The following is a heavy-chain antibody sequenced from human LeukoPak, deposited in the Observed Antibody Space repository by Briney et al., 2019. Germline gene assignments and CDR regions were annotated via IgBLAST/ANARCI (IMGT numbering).Heavy chain of an antibody. V-gene: IGHV1-2*02. Sequence: ASVKVSCKASGYTFTGYYMHWVRQAPGQGLEWMGWINPNSGGTNYAQKFQGRVTMTRDTSISTAYMELSRLRSDDTAVYYCARDSAAGTKAYYYYMDVWGKGTTVTVSS. J-gene: IGHJ6*03. CDR2: INPNSGGT. D-gene: IGHD6-13*01. CDR3: ARDSAAGTKAYYYYMDV. CDR1: GYTFTGYY.